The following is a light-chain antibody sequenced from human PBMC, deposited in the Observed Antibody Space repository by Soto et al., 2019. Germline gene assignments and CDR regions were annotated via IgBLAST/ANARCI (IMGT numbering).Light chain of an antibody. CDR1: QSISSSY. CDR3: QQYNDWPQT. Sequence: EIVLTQSPGTLSLSPGKRATLSCRASQSISSSYLAWYQQRPGQAPRLLIYGASSRATGIPDRFSGSGSGTEFTLTISSLQSKDFAVYYCQQYNDWPQTFGQGTKVDIK. CDR2: GAS. V-gene: IGKV3-20*01. J-gene: IGKJ1*01.